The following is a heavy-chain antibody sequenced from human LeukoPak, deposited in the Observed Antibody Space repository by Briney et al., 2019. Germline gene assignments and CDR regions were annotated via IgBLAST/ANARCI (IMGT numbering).Heavy chain of an antibody. D-gene: IGHD3-10*01. J-gene: IGHJ4*02. CDR1: AFTFSNYG. Sequence: GGSLRLSCVASAFTFSNYGMHWVRQAPGKGLEWVAFIRYDGSNIYYADSVKGRFTISRDNSKNTLYLQMNSLRAEDTAVYYCAKNPGGITMVRGVPLEYWGQGTLVTVSS. CDR3: AKNPGGITMVRGVPLEY. CDR2: IRYDGSNI. V-gene: IGHV3-30*02.